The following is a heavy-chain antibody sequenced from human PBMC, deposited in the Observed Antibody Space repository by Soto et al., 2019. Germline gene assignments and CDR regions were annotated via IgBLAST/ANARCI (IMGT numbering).Heavy chain of an antibody. D-gene: IGHD5-18*01. Sequence: GGSLRLSCAASGFTFSSYWMHWVRQTPEKGLVWVSHINGGGSKTTYADSVKGRFTISRDISKNTVYLQMDSLEVEDTAVYYCARDVDTTSHLNWFDPWGQGVMVTVSS. CDR2: INGGGSKT. J-gene: IGHJ5*02. CDR1: GFTFSSYW. V-gene: IGHV3-74*01. CDR3: ARDVDTTSHLNWFDP.